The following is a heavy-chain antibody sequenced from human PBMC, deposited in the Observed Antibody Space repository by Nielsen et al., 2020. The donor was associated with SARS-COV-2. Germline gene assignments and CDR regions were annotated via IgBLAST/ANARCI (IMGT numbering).Heavy chain of an antibody. CDR1: GFTFDDHA. Sequence: GGSLRLSCAASGFTFDDHAMHWVRQAPGKGLEWVSGVSSRGRVMGYADSVKGRFTISRDNFKNTVSLQMNSLRAEDTAVYYCAKGLYYFDYWGQGTLVTVSA. CDR2: VSSRGRVM. D-gene: IGHD2-8*01. CDR3: AKGLYYFDY. V-gene: IGHV3-9*01. J-gene: IGHJ4*02.